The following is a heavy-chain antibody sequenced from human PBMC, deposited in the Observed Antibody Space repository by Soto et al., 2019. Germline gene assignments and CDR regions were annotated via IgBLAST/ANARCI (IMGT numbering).Heavy chain of an antibody. J-gene: IGHJ6*02. CDR3: ARDADYGGSRGGMDV. CDR2: IYYSGST. V-gene: IGHV4-31*03. CDR1: GGSVNNANYF. D-gene: IGHD4-17*01. Sequence: QVRLEESGPGLVKPSETLSLICSVSGGSVNNANYFWNWIRHHPENGLEWIGDIYYSGSTRYNPSFKTRATLSIDTSKNHFSLRLNSVTVADTAVYFCARDADYGGSRGGMDVWGRGTTVTVSS.